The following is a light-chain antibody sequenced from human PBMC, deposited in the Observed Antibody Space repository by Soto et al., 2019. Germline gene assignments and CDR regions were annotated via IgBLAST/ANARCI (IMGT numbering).Light chain of an antibody. CDR2: KTS. V-gene: IGKV1-5*03. Sequence: DLQMTQSPSTLSGSVGDRVTITCRASQTISRWLAWYQQKPGKAPKLLIYKTSTLKRWVPSRFSGSGSGTEFTLAISCLQPDDFATYSCEHDNSDSEAFGQGTKV. CDR1: QTISRW. CDR3: EHDNSDSEA. J-gene: IGKJ1*01.